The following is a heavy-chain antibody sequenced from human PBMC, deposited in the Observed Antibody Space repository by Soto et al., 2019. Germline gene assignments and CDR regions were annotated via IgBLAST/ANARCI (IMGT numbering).Heavy chain of an antibody. CDR3: AIFFQAEDGIRDVRSVSACLLNRSSDL. CDR2: IYYSGST. D-gene: IGHD3-10*02. V-gene: IGHV4-31*02. Sequence: QHPGKGLEWIVYIYYSGSTYYNPSLKSRVTISVDTSKNQFSLKLSSVTAADTAVYYCAIFFQAEDGIRDVRSVSACLLNRSSDL. J-gene: IGHJ2*01.